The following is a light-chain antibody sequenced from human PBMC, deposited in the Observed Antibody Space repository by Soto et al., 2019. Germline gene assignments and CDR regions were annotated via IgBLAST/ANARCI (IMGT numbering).Light chain of an antibody. CDR1: QGISSY. J-gene: IGKJ4*01. CDR2: AAS. V-gene: IGKV1-9*01. CDR3: QQLNSYPPF. Sequence: DIQLTQSPSFLSASVGDRVTITCRASQGISSYLAWYQQKPGKAPKPLIYAASTLQSGVPSRFSGSGSGTEFTLTISSLQPEDFATYYCQQLNSYPPFFGGGTKVEIK.